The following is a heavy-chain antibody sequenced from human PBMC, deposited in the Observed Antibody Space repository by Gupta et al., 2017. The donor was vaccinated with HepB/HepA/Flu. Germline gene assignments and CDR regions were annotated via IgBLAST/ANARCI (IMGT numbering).Heavy chain of an antibody. D-gene: IGHD6-19*01. V-gene: IGHV1-3*01. CDR3: ARVGVGVARWLVLNH. CDR1: GYTFATYA. J-gene: IGHJ4*02. CDR2: INGDNGYT. Sequence: QVQLVQSVAEVKKPGASVKVSCKTSGYTFATYAIHWVRQGPGQSMEWMGWINGDNGYTTYSQKCQGRVTITRDTSACTAYVEVNRLRLEDRAVYYGARVGVGVARWLVLNHWGQGTLVTVS.